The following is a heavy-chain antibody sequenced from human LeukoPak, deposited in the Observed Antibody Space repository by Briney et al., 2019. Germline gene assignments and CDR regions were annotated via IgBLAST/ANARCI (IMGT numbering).Heavy chain of an antibody. Sequence: PSETLSLTCTVSGGSISSSSYYWGWIRQPPGKGLEWIGSIYHSGSTYYNPSLKSRVTISVDTSKNQFSLKLSSVTAADTAVYYCARAPVNWNDGGDYFDYWGQGTLVTVSS. J-gene: IGHJ4*02. CDR3: ARAPVNWNDGGDYFDY. V-gene: IGHV4-39*07. D-gene: IGHD1-1*01. CDR1: GGSISSSSYY. CDR2: IYHSGST.